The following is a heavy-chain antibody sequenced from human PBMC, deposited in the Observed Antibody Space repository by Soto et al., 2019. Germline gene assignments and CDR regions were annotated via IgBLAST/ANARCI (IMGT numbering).Heavy chain of an antibody. Sequence: ASVKVAFKASCYTFNRYFFNWFRHAPLQWLEWMGRISAFNDYTNLAQKFQGRITLTTEASTNTAYMELQILRSDDTAMYYSARGRGVVITDRNPDGFDVWGKGKMVTVS. J-gene: IGHJ3*01. CDR1: CYTFNRYF. CDR3: ARGRGVVITDRNPDGFDV. D-gene: IGHD2-21*01. V-gene: IGHV1-18*01. CDR2: ISAFNDYT.